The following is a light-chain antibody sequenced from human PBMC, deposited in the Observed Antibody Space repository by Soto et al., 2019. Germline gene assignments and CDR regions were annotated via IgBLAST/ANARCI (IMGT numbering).Light chain of an antibody. CDR1: SANIGGNY. V-gene: IGLV1-51*01. CDR2: DSD. CDR3: GAWDGSLSVVL. Sequence: QSVLTQPPSVSAAPGQKVTISCSGSSANIGGNYVSWYQHIPVTAPKLVIYDSDKRPSEIPDRFSGSKSGTSATLDITGLQTGDEADYYCGAWDGSLSVVLFGGGTKVTVL. J-gene: IGLJ2*01.